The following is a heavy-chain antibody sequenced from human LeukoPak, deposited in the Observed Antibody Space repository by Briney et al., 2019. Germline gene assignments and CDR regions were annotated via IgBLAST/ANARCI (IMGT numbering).Heavy chain of an antibody. CDR1: GFTFSRFW. CDR2: IKQGGSEI. J-gene: IGHJ4*02. D-gene: IGHD4-11*01. V-gene: IGHV3-7*01. Sequence: GGSLRLSCSASGFTFSRFWMSWVCQAPGKGLEYVALIKQGGSEIYHMDSVKGRFTIFRDDATNSLYLQMNSLRVEDTALYYCARDRESESDSEGDYWGQGTLVTVSS. CDR3: ARDRESESDSEGDY.